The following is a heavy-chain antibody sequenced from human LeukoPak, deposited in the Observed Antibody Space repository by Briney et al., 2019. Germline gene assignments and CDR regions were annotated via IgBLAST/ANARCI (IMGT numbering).Heavy chain of an antibody. CDR2: IWYDGSNK. CDR1: GFTFSNYG. Sequence: GGSLRLSCAASGFTFSNYGMNWVRQAPGKGLEWVAVIWYDGSNKYYADSVKGRFTISRDNSKNTLYLQMNSLRAEDTAVYYCARAQTTVTTYFDYWGQGTLVTVSS. J-gene: IGHJ4*02. CDR3: ARAQTTVTTYFDY. V-gene: IGHV3-33*08. D-gene: IGHD4-17*01.